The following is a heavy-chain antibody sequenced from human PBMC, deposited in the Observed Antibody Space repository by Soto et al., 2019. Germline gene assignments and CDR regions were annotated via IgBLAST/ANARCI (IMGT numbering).Heavy chain of an antibody. V-gene: IGHV3-23*01. CDR2: IRPGGDST. J-gene: IGHJ5*02. Sequence: VSXRLSCAASELSCRTRSMIYVRQSPGKGLYCFASIRPGGDSTYYADSVKCRFDVSRDNSNVTLYLQMDSLRVEDTAIYYCSTHAEGDQWEGGLESWGQGTLVTV. CDR1: ELSCRTRS. D-gene: IGHD1-26*01. CDR3: STHAEGDQWEGGLES.